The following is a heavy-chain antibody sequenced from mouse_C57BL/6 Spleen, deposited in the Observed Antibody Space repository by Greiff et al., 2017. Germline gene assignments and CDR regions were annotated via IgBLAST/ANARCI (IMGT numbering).Heavy chain of an antibody. CDR2: INPNNGGT. V-gene: IGHV1-18*01. Sequence: EVQLQESGPELVKPGASVKIPCKASGYTFTDYNMDWVKQSHGKSLEWIGDINPNNGGTIYNQKFKGKATLTVDKSSSTAYMELRSLTSEDTAVYYCARRVYYGKNYYAMDYWGQGTSVTVSS. J-gene: IGHJ4*01. CDR1: GYTFTDYN. D-gene: IGHD2-1*01. CDR3: ARRVYYGKNYYAMDY.